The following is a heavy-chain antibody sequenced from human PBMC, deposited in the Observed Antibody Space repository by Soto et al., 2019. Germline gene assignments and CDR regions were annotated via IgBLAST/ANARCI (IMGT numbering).Heavy chain of an antibody. CDR1: GFTFSNYP. J-gene: IGHJ4*02. CDR2: ISGDGRST. D-gene: IGHD2-8*01. V-gene: IGHV3-74*01. Sequence: EVQLVESGGDLVQPGGSLRLSCAASGFTFSNYPMYWVRQTPGKGLVWVSRISGDGRSTIYADSVKGRFTISRDNARNTLYRQMNTLRAEDTAVYYCGRVGNGEGYYWGQGTLVTVSS. CDR3: GRVGNGEGYY.